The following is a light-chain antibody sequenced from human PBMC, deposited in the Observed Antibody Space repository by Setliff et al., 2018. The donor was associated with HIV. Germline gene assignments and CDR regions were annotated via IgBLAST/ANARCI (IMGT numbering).Light chain of an antibody. Sequence: QSALAQPASVSGSPGQSITISCTGTSSDVGGYNYVSWYQHHPGKAPKLMIYDVSKRPSGVSSRFSGSKSGSTASLTISGLQAEDEADYYCCSYAGSSTYVFGTGTKVTVL. CDR1: SSDVGGYNY. CDR3: CSYAGSSTYV. CDR2: DVS. J-gene: IGLJ1*01. V-gene: IGLV2-14*03.